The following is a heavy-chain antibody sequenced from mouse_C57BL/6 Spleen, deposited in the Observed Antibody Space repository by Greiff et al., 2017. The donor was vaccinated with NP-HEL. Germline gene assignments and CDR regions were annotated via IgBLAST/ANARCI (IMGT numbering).Heavy chain of an antibody. J-gene: IGHJ3*01. V-gene: IGHV14-3*01. Sequence: EVKLQESVAELVRPGASVKLSCTASGFNIKNTYMHWVKQRPEQGLEWIGRIDPANGNTKYAPKFQGKATITADTSSNTAYLQLSSLTSEDTAIYYWVLYGSRAAWCAYWGQGTLVTVSA. D-gene: IGHD1-1*01. CDR3: VLYGSRAAWCAY. CDR1: GFNIKNTY. CDR2: IDPANGNT.